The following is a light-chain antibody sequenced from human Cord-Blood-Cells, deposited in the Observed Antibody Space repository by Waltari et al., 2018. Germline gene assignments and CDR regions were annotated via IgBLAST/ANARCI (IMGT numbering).Light chain of an antibody. V-gene: IGLV2-14*01. Sequence: QSALTPPASLSGSPGQPIIISCTGTSSDVGAYNYVSCYQQHQDKPPKLMIYEVSKRPSGVSNRFSGSKSGNTASLTISGLQAEDEADYYCSSYTSSSPYVFGTGTKVTVL. J-gene: IGLJ1*01. CDR2: EVS. CDR3: SSYTSSSPYV. CDR1: SSDVGAYNY.